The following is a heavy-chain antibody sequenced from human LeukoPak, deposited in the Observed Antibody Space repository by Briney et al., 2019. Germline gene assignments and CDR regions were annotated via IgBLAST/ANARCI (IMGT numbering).Heavy chain of an antibody. CDR1: GFTFSSYA. J-gene: IGHJ4*02. V-gene: IGHV3-23*01. CDR3: ARDLNTAAADYYFDC. D-gene: IGHD6-13*01. CDR2: ISGSGSST. Sequence: GGSLRLSCAASGFTFSSYAMSWVRQAPGEGLQWVSGISGSGSSTYYADSVRGRFTISRDNSKNTLYLQMNSLRAEDTAVYYCARDLNTAAADYYFDCWGQGTLVTVSS.